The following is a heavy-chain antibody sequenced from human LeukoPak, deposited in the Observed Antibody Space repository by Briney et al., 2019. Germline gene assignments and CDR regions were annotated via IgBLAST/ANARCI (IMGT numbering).Heavy chain of an antibody. CDR1: GFTFSSYG. D-gene: IGHD4-17*01. J-gene: IGHJ4*02. V-gene: IGHV3-30*02. CDR2: IRYDGSNK. Sequence: GGTVRLSCAASGFTFSSYGMHWLRQAPGKGLEWVAFIRYDGSNKYYADSVKGRFTISRDNSKNTLYLQMNSLRAEDTAVYYCAKDTSYGDYAPYYFDYWGQGTLVTVSS. CDR3: AKDTSYGDYAPYYFDY.